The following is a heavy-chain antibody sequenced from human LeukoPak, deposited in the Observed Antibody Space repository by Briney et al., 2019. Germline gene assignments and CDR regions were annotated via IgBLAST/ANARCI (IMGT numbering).Heavy chain of an antibody. CDR3: SRVGGVPAAHFDY. V-gene: IGHV3-53*01. CDR2: IYSSGTT. Sequence: GGSLRLSCAASGFTFSTKYMIWVRQAPGKGLEWVSLIYSSGTTYYSDSVKGRFTISRDNSKNSLYLQMNSLRAEDTAVYYCSRVGGVPAAHFDYWRQGTLVTVSS. J-gene: IGHJ4*02. CDR1: GFTFSTKY. D-gene: IGHD2-2*01.